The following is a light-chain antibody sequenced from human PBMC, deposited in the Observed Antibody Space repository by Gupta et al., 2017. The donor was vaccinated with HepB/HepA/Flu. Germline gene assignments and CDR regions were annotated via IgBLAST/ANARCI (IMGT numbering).Light chain of an antibody. Sequence: QSVLTQPPSVSGSLGHFVSISCSGSDSDIGYNHVSWYQQNPGEVPKLLLYDVNKRPSGVPDRFSGSRSGNTASLTISGLQADDESDYHCSSYAGSLTWIFGGGTRLTVL. J-gene: IGLJ2*01. CDR2: DVN. CDR1: DSDIGYNH. CDR3: SSYAGSLTWI. V-gene: IGLV2-11*01.